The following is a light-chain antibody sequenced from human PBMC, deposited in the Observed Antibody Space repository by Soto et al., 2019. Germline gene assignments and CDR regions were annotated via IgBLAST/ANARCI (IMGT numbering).Light chain of an antibody. CDR1: TSNIGNNY. V-gene: IGLV1-51*01. Sequence: QSVLTQPPSMSAAPGQRVTISCSGGTSNIGNNYVSWYQQLPRAALKLLIYDNSERPSGIPDRFSGSKSGTSATLGITGLQTGDEADYYCGTWDNSLSGVVFGGGTKLTVL. J-gene: IGLJ3*02. CDR2: DNS. CDR3: GTWDNSLSGVV.